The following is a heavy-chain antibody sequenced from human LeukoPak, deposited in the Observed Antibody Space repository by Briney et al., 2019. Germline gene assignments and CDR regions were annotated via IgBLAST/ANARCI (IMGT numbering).Heavy chain of an antibody. V-gene: IGHV1-46*01. CDR3: ARDWASSSWYGIGGYFDY. CDR1: GYTFTSYY. CDR2: INPSGGST. Sequence: ASVKVSCKASGYTFTSYYMQWVRQAPGQGLEWMGIINPSGGSTSYAQKFQGRVTMTRDTSTSTVYMELSSLRSEDTAVYYCARDWASSSWYGIGGYFDYWGQGTLVTVPS. J-gene: IGHJ4*02. D-gene: IGHD6-13*01.